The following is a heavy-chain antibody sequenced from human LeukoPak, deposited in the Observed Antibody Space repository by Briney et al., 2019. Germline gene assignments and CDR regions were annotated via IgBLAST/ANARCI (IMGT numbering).Heavy chain of an antibody. J-gene: IGHJ4*02. CDR2: ISYDGSNK. CDR1: AFTFSYYA. CDR3: ARALGGDYDY. D-gene: IGHD2-21*01. Sequence: QAGGSLRLSCAASAFTFSYYAMHWVRQAPGKGLEWVAVISYDGSNKYYADSVKGRFTISRDSSKNTLYLQMNSLRAEDTALYYCARALGGDYDYWGQGTLVTVSS. V-gene: IGHV3-30-3*01.